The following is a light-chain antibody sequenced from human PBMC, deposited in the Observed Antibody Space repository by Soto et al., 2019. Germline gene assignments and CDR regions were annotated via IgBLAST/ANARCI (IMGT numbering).Light chain of an antibody. V-gene: IGKV1-5*01. CDR3: QQYNSYWT. CDR1: QSISSW. Sequence: IQMTQSPSTLSASVGDIFTITCRASQSISSWLAWYQQKPGKAPKLLIYDASSLESGVPSRFSGSGSGTEFTLTISSMQPDDFATYYCQQYNSYWTFGQGTKVDNK. CDR2: DAS. J-gene: IGKJ1*01.